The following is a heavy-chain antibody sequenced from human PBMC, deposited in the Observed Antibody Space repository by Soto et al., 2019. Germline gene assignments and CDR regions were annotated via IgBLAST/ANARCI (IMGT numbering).Heavy chain of an antibody. CDR1: GVTFVDYG. D-gene: IGHD5-12*01. CDR3: ARVPPGGYSGYDSAFDI. CDR2: INWNGGST. J-gene: IGHJ3*02. Sequence: PGGSLRHSCAASGVTFVDYGMSWVRQATGKGLEWVSGINWNGGSTGYADSVKGRFTISRDNAKNSLYLQMNSLRAEDTALYYCARVPPGGYSGYDSAFDIWGQGTMVTVSS. V-gene: IGHV3-20*04.